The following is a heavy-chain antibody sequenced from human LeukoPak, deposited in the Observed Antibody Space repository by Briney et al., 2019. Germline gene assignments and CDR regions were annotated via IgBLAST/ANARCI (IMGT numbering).Heavy chain of an antibody. CDR3: ARAGGSPFDY. CDR1: GGFISSGGYS. J-gene: IGHJ4*02. CDR2: IYHSGST. V-gene: IGHV4-30-2*01. Sequence: PSETLSLTCAVSGGFISSGGYSWSWIRQPPGKGLEWIGYIYHSGSTYYNPSLKSRVTISVDRSKNQFSLKLSSVTAADTAVYYCARAGGSPFDYWGQGTLVTVSS. D-gene: IGHD3-16*01.